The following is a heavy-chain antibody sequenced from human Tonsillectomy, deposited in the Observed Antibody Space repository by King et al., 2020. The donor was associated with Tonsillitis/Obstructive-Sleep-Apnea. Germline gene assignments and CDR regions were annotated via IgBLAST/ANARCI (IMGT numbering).Heavy chain of an antibody. CDR1: GFTFSSYA. D-gene: IGHD5-18*01. CDR2: ISYDGSNK. V-gene: IGHV3-30*04. Sequence: VQLVESGGGVVQPGRSLRLSCAASGFTFSSYAMHWVRQAPGKGLEWVAVISYDGSNKYYADSVKGRVTISRDNSQNTLYLQMNSLRAEDTAVYYCAREQGGLDTAMVDYWGQGTLVTVSS. CDR3: AREQGGLDTAMVDY. J-gene: IGHJ4*02.